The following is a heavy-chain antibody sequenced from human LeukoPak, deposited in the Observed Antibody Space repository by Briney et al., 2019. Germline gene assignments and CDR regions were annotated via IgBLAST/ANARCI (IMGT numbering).Heavy chain of an antibody. CDR1: GGSISSGGYY. D-gene: IGHD6-13*01. V-gene: IGHV4-61*08. CDR2: IYYSGST. CDR3: ARARSIAAAVDY. Sequence: PSETLSLTCTVSGGSISSGGYYWSWIRQHPGKGLEWIGYIYYSGSTNYNPSLKSRVTISVDTSKNQFSLELSSVTAADTAVYYCARARSIAAAVDYWGQGTLVTVSS. J-gene: IGHJ4*02.